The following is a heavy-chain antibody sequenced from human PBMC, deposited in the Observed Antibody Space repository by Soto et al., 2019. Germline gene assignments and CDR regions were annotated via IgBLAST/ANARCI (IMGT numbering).Heavy chain of an antibody. Sequence: GGSLRLSCAASGFTFSFYAMHWVRQAPGKGLDWVAVISYNGRNKHYGDSVKGRFTISRDNSQDTLYLQMDSLRPDDTAVYYCARQAKIGDRSQFYFDSWGQGTLVTVSS. V-gene: IGHV3-30*04. CDR2: ISYNGRNK. D-gene: IGHD3-16*01. J-gene: IGHJ4*02. CDR1: GFTFSFYA. CDR3: ARQAKIGDRSQFYFDS.